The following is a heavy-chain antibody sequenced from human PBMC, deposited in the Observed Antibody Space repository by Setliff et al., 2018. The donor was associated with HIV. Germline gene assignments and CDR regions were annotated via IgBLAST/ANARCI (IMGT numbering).Heavy chain of an antibody. CDR3: ARDRFLGWSANDY. CDR1: GFTFRNYW. CDR2: IKQDGSET. Sequence: LRLSCAASGFTFRNYWMNWVRQAPGKGLEWVANIKQDGSETSYVDSVKGRFTISRDNAKNSLHLQMNSLRAEDTAVYYCARDRFLGWSANDYWGQGTMVTVSS. D-gene: IGHD6-25*01. J-gene: IGHJ4*02. V-gene: IGHV3-7*01.